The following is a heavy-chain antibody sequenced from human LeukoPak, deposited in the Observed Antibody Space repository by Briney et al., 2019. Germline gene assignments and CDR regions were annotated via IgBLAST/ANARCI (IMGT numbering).Heavy chain of an antibody. J-gene: IGHJ6*02. CDR2: INSDGGT. Sequence: GGSLRLSCAASGFTFSTYWMHWVRQAPGKGLVWVSRINSDGGTSYADSEKGRFTISRDNAKNTLYLQMNSLRAEDTAVYYCARDSAYGMDVWGQGTTVTVSS. V-gene: IGHV3-74*01. D-gene: IGHD1-26*01. CDR3: ARDSAYGMDV. CDR1: GFTFSTYW.